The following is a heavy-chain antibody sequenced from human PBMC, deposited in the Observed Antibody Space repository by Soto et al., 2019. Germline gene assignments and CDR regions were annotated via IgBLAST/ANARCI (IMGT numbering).Heavy chain of an antibody. J-gene: IGHJ4*02. CDR1: GFTFKNNG. CDR2: ISYHGNNQ. CDR3: AKDLALGFWSGNYYFDH. Sequence: GALRLSCAASGFTFKNNGMPWVRQAPGKGLEWVAIISYHGNNQFYADSVKGRFTISRDNSNNTLYLEMNSLRPEDTAVYYCAKDLALGFWSGNYYFDHWGQGTLVTVSS. V-gene: IGHV3-30*18. D-gene: IGHD3-3*01.